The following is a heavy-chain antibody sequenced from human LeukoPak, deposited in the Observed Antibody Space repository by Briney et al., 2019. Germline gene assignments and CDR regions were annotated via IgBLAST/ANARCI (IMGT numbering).Heavy chain of an antibody. D-gene: IGHD1-1*01. V-gene: IGHV1-69*13. CDR3: ARQPTTGTTSWFDP. CDR1: GGTFSSYA. Sequence: ASVKVSCKASGGTFSSYAISWVRQAPGQGLEWMGGITPIFGTANYAQKFQGRVTITADESTSTAYMELSSLRSEDTAVYYCARQPTTGTTSWFDPWGQGTLVTVSS. J-gene: IGHJ5*02. CDR2: ITPIFGTA.